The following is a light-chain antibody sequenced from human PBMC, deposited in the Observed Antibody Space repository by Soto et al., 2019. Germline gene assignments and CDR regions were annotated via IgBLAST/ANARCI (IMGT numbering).Light chain of an antibody. V-gene: IGKV3-11*01. CDR3: QQRSNWPPLT. CDR1: QSVSSY. J-gene: IGKJ4*01. Sequence: VLTQSPATLSLSPGERATLSCRASQSVSSYLAWYQQKPGQAPRLLIYDASNRATGIPARFSGSGSGTDFTLTISSLEPGDFAVYYCQQRSNWPPLTFGGGTKVEI. CDR2: DAS.